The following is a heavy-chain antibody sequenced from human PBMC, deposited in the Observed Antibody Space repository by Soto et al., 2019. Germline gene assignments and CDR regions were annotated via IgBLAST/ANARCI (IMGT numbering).Heavy chain of an antibody. D-gene: IGHD6-19*01. CDR3: ARDVLAVAGTNWFDP. Sequence: EVQLVESGGGLVQPGGSLRLSCAASGFTFSSYWMSWVRQAPGKGLEWVANIKQDGSEKYYVDSVKGRFTISRDNAKNSLYLQMNGLRAEDTAVYYCARDVLAVAGTNWFDPWGQGTLVTVSS. V-gene: IGHV3-7*05. CDR2: IKQDGSEK. CDR1: GFTFSSYW. J-gene: IGHJ5*02.